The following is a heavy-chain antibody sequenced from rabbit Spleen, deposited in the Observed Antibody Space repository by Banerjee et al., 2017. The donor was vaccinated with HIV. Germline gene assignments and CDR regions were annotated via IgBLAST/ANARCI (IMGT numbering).Heavy chain of an antibody. Sequence: QSLEESGGDLVKPGASLTLTCTASGFSFSNSDYMCWVRQAPGKGLEWIACIAGSSGDTYYASWAKGRITISKTSSTTVTLQMTSLTAADTATYFCARDGAGGSYFALWGQGTLVTVS. V-gene: IGHV1S40*01. CDR3: ARDGAGGSYFAL. D-gene: IGHD8-1*01. CDR1: GFSFSNSDY. CDR2: IAGSSGDT. J-gene: IGHJ4*01.